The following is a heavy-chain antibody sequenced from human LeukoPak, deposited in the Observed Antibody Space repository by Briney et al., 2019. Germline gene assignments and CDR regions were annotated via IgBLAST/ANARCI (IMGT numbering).Heavy chain of an antibody. CDR2: INHSGST. J-gene: IGHJ5*02. CDR1: GGSISSGSYY. Sequence: PSETLSLTCTVSGGSISSGSYYWSWIRQPAGKGLEWIGEINHSGSTNYNPSLKSRVTISVDTSKNQFSLKLSSVTAADTAVYYCARTWKPKQQLWSRYNWFDPWGQGTLVTVSS. V-gene: IGHV4-61*10. CDR3: ARTWKPKQQLWSRYNWFDP. D-gene: IGHD6-13*01.